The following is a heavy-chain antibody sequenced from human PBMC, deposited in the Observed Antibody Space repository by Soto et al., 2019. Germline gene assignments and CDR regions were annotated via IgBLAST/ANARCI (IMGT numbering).Heavy chain of an antibody. CDR2: IYYSGST. V-gene: IGHV4-59*12. CDR3: AREFTTGYYANYYYYGMDV. J-gene: IGHJ6*02. Sequence: SETLSLTCTVSGGSISSYYWSWIRQPPGKGLEWIGYIYYSGSTNYNPSLKSRVTISVDTSKNQFSLKLSSVTAADTAVYYCAREFTTGYYANYYYYGMDVWGQGTTVTVSS. CDR1: GGSISSYY. D-gene: IGHD3-9*01.